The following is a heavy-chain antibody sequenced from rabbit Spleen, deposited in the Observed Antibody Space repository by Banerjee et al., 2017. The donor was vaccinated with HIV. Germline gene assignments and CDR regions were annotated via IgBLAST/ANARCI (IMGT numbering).Heavy chain of an antibody. V-gene: IGHV1S45*01. Sequence: ELVESGGGLVQPGESLKLSCKASGIDFNRYGISWVRQAPGKGLKWIASINSFTGRPVYATWAKGRFTVSKASWTTVTLQMTSLTAADTATYFCARGSATMTMVITGYYLGLWGQGTLVTVS. D-gene: IGHD2-1*01. CDR2: INSFTGRP. CDR3: ARGSATMTMVITGYYLGL. J-gene: IGHJ4*01. CDR1: GIDFNRYG.